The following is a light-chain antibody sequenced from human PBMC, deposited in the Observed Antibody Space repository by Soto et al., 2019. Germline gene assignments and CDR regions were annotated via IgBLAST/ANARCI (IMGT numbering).Light chain of an antibody. V-gene: IGLV1-40*01. CDR3: QSYDSSLNVSVV. CDR2: GNS. CDR1: SSNIGAGYD. J-gene: IGLJ2*01. Sequence: QSVLTQPPSVSGAPGQRVTVSCTGSSSNIGAGYDVHWYQQLPGTAPKLLIYGNSNRPSGVPDRFSGSKSGTSASLAITGLQAEDEADYYCQSYDSSLNVSVVFGGGTKLTVL.